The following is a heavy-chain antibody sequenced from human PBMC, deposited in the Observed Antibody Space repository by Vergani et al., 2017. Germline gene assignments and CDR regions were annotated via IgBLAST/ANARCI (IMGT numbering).Heavy chain of an antibody. D-gene: IGHD6-6*01. Sequence: EVQLVESGGGLVQPGGSLRLSCAASGFTFSTYDMHWVRQATGKGLEWVSAIGTAGDTYYPGSVKGRFTTSRENATNSLYLQMNGLRAGDTAVYYCARRDSSSPALDYWGQGTLVTVSS. J-gene: IGHJ4*02. CDR2: IGTAGDT. V-gene: IGHV3-13*01. CDR3: ARRDSSSPALDY. CDR1: GFTFSTYD.